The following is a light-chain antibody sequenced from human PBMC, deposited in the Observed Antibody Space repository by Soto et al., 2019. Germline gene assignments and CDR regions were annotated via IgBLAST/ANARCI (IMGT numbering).Light chain of an antibody. Sequence: DIQMTQSPSSLSASVGDRVTITCRASQGISNYLAWYQQKPGKVPELLIYGASTLKSGVPSRFSGSGSGTDFTLTISSLQPEDVATYYCQKYHSAPFTFGPGTKVDIK. CDR2: GAS. V-gene: IGKV1-27*01. CDR3: QKYHSAPFT. J-gene: IGKJ3*01. CDR1: QGISNY.